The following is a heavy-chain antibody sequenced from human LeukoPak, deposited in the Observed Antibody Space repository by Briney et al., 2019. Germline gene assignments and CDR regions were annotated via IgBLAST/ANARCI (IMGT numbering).Heavy chain of an antibody. D-gene: IGHD5-18*01. CDR3: ARGSWIQLWFIDY. CDR2: ISYDGSNK. J-gene: IGHJ4*02. V-gene: IGHV3-30-3*01. Sequence: GGSLRLSCAASGLTFSSYAMHWVRQAPGKGLEWVAVISYDGSNKYYADSVKGRFTISRDNSKNTLYLQMNSLRAEDTAVYYCARGSWIQLWFIDYWGQGTLVTVSS. CDR1: GLTFSSYA.